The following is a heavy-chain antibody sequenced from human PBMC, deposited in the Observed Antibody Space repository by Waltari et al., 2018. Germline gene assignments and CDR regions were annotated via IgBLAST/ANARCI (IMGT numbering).Heavy chain of an antibody. J-gene: IGHJ4*02. V-gene: IGHV3-53*01. Sequence: EVQLVESGGNLIQPGGSLRLSCAASGFTVRTTFISWVRKAPGKGLEWVSFIYSGGNTYYAGSVKGRFTISRDNYKNMVYLEINSLRAEDTAVYYCAKQSPSYTRGWYPLESWGPGTLVTVSP. CDR1: GFTVRTTF. CDR3: AKQSPSYTRGWYPLES. D-gene: IGHD6-19*01. CDR2: IYSGGNT.